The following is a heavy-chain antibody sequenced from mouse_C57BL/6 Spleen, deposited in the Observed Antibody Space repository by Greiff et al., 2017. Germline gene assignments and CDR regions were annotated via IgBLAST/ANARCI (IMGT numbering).Heavy chain of an antibody. CDR3: VRHVTFDY. D-gene: IGHD2-1*01. Sequence: EVQRVESGGGLVQPKGSLKLSCAASGFSFNTYAMNWVRQAPGKGLELVALIRSKSNNYATYYADSVKDRFTISRDDSESMLYLQMNNLKTEDTAMYYCVRHVTFDYWGQGTTLTVSS. CDR1: GFSFNTYA. CDR2: IRSKSNNYAT. J-gene: IGHJ2*01. V-gene: IGHV10-1*01.